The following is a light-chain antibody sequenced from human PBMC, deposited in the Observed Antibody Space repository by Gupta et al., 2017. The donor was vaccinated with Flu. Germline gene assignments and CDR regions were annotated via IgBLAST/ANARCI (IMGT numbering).Light chain of an antibody. V-gene: IGKV2-30*01. Sequence: ITLGRPAYISGRARQSLVDRDGNTYLNWCQQRPGQSPRQLIYQVVYRDAGVPDRFSGSGSGSDSTLKISRVEGENVGICCCMQGEHWPWAFGQGTTVEIK. CDR1: QSLVDRDGNTY. CDR2: QVV. CDR3: MQGEHWPWA. J-gene: IGKJ1*01.